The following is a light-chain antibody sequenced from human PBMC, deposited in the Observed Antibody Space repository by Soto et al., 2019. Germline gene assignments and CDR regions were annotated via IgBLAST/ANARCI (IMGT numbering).Light chain of an antibody. V-gene: IGKV3-15*01. Sequence: EIVMTQSPATLSVSPGERATLSCRASQSVSSNLAWYQQKPGQAPRLLIYGASTRATGIPARFSGSGSGTEFTLTISSLQSEDFAVYHCQQYNNWPLLTFGGGPRWISN. CDR1: QSVSSN. CDR2: GAS. J-gene: IGKJ4*01. CDR3: QQYNNWPLLT.